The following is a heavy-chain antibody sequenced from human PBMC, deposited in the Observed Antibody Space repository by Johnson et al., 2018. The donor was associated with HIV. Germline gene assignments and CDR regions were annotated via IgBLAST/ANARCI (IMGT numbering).Heavy chain of an antibody. CDR2: ISSDESYI. D-gene: IGHD3-10*01. CDR1: GITFSRFP. Sequence: QVQLVESGGVVVQPGRSLRLSCAASGITFSRFPMNWVRQAPGKGLEWVAVISSDESYIHYGDSVKGRFTISRDNTNNSLYLQMNSLRAEDTAVYYCARGGFGEWAAFDIWGQGTMVTVSS. J-gene: IGHJ3*02. V-gene: IGHV3-30*04. CDR3: ARGGFGEWAAFDI.